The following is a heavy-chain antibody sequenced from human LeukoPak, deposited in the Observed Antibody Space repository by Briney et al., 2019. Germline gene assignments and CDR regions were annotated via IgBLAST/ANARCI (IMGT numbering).Heavy chain of an antibody. CDR2: ISSSDST. D-gene: IGHD3-10*01. Sequence: GGSLRLSCAASGFTFSAYAMNWVRQAPGKGLEWVSYISSSDSTDYADSVKGRFTISRDNAKNSLYLQMNSLRAEDTAVYYCARVRITMVRGVTTPDSYYYMDVWGKGTTVTVSS. CDR3: ARVRITMVRGVTTPDSYYYMDV. J-gene: IGHJ6*03. V-gene: IGHV3-48*01. CDR1: GFTFSAYA.